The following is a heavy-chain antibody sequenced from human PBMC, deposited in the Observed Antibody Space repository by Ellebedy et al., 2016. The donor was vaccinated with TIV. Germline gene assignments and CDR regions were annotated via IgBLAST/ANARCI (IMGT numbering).Heavy chain of an antibody. CDR1: AYTFTDNY. CDR3: ATEPPRKLYLDN. V-gene: IGHV1-46*01. D-gene: IGHD1-14*01. J-gene: IGHJ4*02. Sequence: ASVKVSCKASAYTFTDNYIHWVLQAPGHGLEWMGIIIPRGATNYAQKFQGRVTLTRDTSTSTVYMELSSLRSEDTAVYYCATEPPRKLYLDNWGQGALVTVSS. CDR2: IIPRGAT.